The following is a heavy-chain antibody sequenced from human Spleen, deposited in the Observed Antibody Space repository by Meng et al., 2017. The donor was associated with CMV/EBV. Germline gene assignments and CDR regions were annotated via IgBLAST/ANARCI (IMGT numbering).Heavy chain of an antibody. V-gene: IGHV5-51*01. Sequence: GGSLRLSCQASGYNFNTHWIGWVRQLPGKGLEWMGIIDPSDSETRYSPSFQAQVTISADKSISTAYLHWSSLKASDTAIYYCARGDCSGGTCYYFHNMDVWGQGTTVTVSS. J-gene: IGHJ6*02. CDR1: GYNFNTHW. D-gene: IGHD2-15*01. CDR2: IDPSDSET. CDR3: ARGDCSGGTCYYFHNMDV.